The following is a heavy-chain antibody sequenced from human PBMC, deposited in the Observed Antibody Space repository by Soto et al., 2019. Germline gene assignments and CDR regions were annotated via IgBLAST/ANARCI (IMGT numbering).Heavy chain of an antibody. Sequence: QVQLVQSGAEVKKPGSSVKVSCKASGGTFSSYAISWVRQAPGQGLEWMGGIIPIFGTANYAQKFQDRVTITADESTSRAYMELSSLRSEDTAVYYCARPYYGSGSYHYYYGMDVWGQGTTVTVSS. CDR1: GGTFSSYA. CDR3: ARPYYGSGSYHYYYGMDV. D-gene: IGHD3-10*01. V-gene: IGHV1-69*01. CDR2: IIPIFGTA. J-gene: IGHJ6*02.